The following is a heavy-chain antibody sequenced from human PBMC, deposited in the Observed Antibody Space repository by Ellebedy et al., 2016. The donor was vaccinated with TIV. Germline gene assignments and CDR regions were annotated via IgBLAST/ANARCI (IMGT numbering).Heavy chain of an antibody. Sequence: SLKISXAASGFTFDDYAMHWVRQAPGKGLEWVSGISWNSGSIGYADSVKGRFTISRDNAKNSLYLQMNSLRAEDTAVYYCARGSVSRYFDWPAFDIWGQGTMVTVSS. CDR3: ARGSVSRYFDWPAFDI. V-gene: IGHV3-9*01. J-gene: IGHJ3*02. D-gene: IGHD3-9*01. CDR1: GFTFDDYA. CDR2: ISWNSGSI.